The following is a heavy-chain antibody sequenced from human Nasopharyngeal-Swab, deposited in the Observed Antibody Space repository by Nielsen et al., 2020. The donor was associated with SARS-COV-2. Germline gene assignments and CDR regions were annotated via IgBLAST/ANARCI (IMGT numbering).Heavy chain of an antibody. J-gene: IGHJ6*02. CDR2: ISSSSSYI. D-gene: IGHD3-22*01. CDR3: ARAAEYYYDSRALDGMDV. CDR1: GFTFSDYY. Sequence: GSLRLSCAASGFTFSDYYMSWIRQASGKGLEWVSSISSSSSYIYYADSVKGRFTISRDNAKNSLYLQMNSLRAEDTAVYYCARAAEYYYDSRALDGMDVWGQGTTVTVSS. V-gene: IGHV3-11*06.